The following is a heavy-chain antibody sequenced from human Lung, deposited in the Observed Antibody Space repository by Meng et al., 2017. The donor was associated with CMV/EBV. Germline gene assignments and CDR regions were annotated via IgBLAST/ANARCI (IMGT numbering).Heavy chain of an antibody. V-gene: IGHV4-34*01. D-gene: IGHD2-2*01. CDR2: INHSGST. CDR1: GGSFSGYY. J-gene: IGHJ6*02. CDR3: ARLGYCSSTSCYPGNYYYGMDV. Sequence: GSLRLSCAVYGGSFSGYYWSWIRQPPGKGLEWIGEINHSGSTNYNPSLKSRVTISVDTSKNQFSLKLSSVTAADTAVYYCARLGYCSSTSCYPGNYYYGMDVWGQGTXVTVSS.